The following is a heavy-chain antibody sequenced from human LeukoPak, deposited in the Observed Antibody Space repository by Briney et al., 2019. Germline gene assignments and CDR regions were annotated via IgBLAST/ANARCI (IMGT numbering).Heavy chain of an antibody. D-gene: IGHD3-22*01. J-gene: IGHJ4*02. CDR1: GYTFTSYG. CDR3: ARDPRSTNYYDRSGYYGDYFDD. CDR2: ISVYTGNT. Sequence: ASVKVSCKASGYTFTSYGISWVRQAPGQGLEWMGWISVYTGNTKYAQKLQGRVTMTTDTSTSTAYVELRSLRSDDTAVYYCARDPRSTNYYDRSGYYGDYFDDWGQGTLVTVSS. V-gene: IGHV1-18*01.